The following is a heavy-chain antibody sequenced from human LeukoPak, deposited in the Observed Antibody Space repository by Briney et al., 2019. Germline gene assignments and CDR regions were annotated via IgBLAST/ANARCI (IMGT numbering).Heavy chain of an antibody. J-gene: IGHJ4*02. D-gene: IGHD3-10*01. Sequence: SETLSLTCTVSGGSLHNYYWSWIRQPPGKGLEWIGYIYYSGSTNYNPSLRSRVTISVDTSKNQFSLKLSSVTAADTAVYYCARVGYFASGNSYNDRGGFDYWGQGTLVTVSS. CDR1: GGSLHNYY. V-gene: IGHV4-59*01. CDR2: IYYSGST. CDR3: ARVGYFASGNSYNDRGGFDY.